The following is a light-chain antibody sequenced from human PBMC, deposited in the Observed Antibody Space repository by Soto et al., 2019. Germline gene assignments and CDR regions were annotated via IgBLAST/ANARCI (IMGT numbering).Light chain of an antibody. CDR2: AAS. Sequence: DIQMTQSPSSVSASVGDRVTITCRARQDISTWLAWYQQKPGNAPKLLIYAASYLQSGVPSRFSGSGSGTDFTLRISSLQPEDCATYYCQQANRYPYTFVQGTKLEIK. CDR3: QQANRYPYT. J-gene: IGKJ2*01. CDR1: QDISTW. V-gene: IGKV1-12*01.